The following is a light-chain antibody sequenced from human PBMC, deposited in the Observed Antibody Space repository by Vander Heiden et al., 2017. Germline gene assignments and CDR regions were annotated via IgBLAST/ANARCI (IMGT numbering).Light chain of an antibody. CDR3: QHRDSTMFT. CDR2: AAS. CDR1: QSISSY. Sequence: DIQMTQFPSSLSASVGDRVTITCRASQSISSYLNWYQQKPGKAPKLLIYAASSLQSGVPSRFSGSGSGTDFTLTISRLQPEDFATYYCQHRDSTMFTFGQGTKVDIK. J-gene: IGKJ2*01. V-gene: IGKV1-39*01.